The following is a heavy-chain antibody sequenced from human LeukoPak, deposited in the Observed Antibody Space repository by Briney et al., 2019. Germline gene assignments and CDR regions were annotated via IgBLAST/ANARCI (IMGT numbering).Heavy chain of an antibody. V-gene: IGHV3-30*18. D-gene: IGHD6-19*01. Sequence: GGSLRPSCAASGFTFSSFGMHWVRQAPGKGLEWVAVISYDGSNKYYADSVKGRFTISRDNSKNTLYLQMNSLRPEDTAVYYCAKDLTDGGWYEPYFDYWGQGTLVTVSS. J-gene: IGHJ4*02. CDR1: GFTFSSFG. CDR2: ISYDGSNK. CDR3: AKDLTDGGWYEPYFDY.